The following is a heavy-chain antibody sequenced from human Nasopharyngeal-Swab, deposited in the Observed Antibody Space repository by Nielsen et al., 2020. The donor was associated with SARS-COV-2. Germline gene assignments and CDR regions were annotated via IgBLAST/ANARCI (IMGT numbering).Heavy chain of an antibody. Sequence: SVKVSCKASGGTFSSYAISWVRQAPGQGLEWMGGIIPIFGTANYAQKFQGRVTITADESTSTAYMELSSLRSEDTAVYYCARMEDYDILTGIIRGYYYYGMDVWGQGTTVTVSS. V-gene: IGHV1-69*13. CDR3: ARMEDYDILTGIIRGYYYYGMDV. D-gene: IGHD3-9*01. J-gene: IGHJ6*02. CDR1: GGTFSSYA. CDR2: IIPIFGTA.